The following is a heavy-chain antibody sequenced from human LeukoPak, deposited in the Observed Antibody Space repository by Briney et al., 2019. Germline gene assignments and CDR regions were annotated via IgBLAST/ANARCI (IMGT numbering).Heavy chain of an antibody. Sequence: GGSLRLSCSVSGFTFSTYVMHWVRQAPGKGLEYVSAISSNGDNTYYADSVKGRFTISRDDSKNTLYLQMSSLRADDTAVYYCVRGTGYWGQGTLVTASS. V-gene: IGHV3-64D*06. J-gene: IGHJ4*02. CDR1: GFTFSTYV. CDR2: ISSNGDNT. CDR3: VRGTGY.